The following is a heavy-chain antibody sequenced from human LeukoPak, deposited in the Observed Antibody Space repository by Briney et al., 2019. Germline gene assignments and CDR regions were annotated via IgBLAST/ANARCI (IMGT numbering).Heavy chain of an antibody. D-gene: IGHD4-11*01. CDR2: ISAYNGNT. Sequence: ASVKVSCKASGYTFTSYGISWVRQAPGQGLEWMGWISAYNGNTNYAQKLQGRVTMTTDTSTSTAYMELSSLRSEDTAVYYCARAPTTVTATYDDYWGQGTLVTVSS. V-gene: IGHV1-18*01. CDR3: ARAPTTVTATYDDY. J-gene: IGHJ4*02. CDR1: GYTFTSYG.